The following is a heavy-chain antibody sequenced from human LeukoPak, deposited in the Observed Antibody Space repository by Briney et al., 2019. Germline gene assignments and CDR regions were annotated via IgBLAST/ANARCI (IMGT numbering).Heavy chain of an antibody. D-gene: IGHD6-6*01. CDR3: ASREQLAPYYYYYMDV. V-gene: IGHV3-11*04. Sequence: GGSLRLSCAASGFTFSDYYMSWIRQAPGKELEWVSYISSSGSTIYYADSVKGRFTISRDNAKNSLYLQMNSLRAEDTAVYYCASREQLAPYYYYYMDVWGKGTTVTVSS. J-gene: IGHJ6*03. CDR2: ISSSGSTI. CDR1: GFTFSDYY.